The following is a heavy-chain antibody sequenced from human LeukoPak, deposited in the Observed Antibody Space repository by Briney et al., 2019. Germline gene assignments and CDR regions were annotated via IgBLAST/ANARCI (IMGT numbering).Heavy chain of an antibody. J-gene: IGHJ4*02. CDR1: GDSISSYS. CDR3: ARNHIVTGTYFDY. D-gene: IGHD2-21*01. V-gene: IGHV4-4*07. CDR2: IYASGYT. Sequence: SETLSLTCTVSGDSISSYSWSWVRQPAGKGLEWIGRIYASGYTDYDPSLRSRVTMSVDTSKNQFSLKLTSVTAADTSVFFCARNHIVTGTYFDYWGPGTLVTVSS.